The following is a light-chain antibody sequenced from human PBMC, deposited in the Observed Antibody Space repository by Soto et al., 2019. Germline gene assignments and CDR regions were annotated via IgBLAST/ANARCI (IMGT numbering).Light chain of an antibody. CDR1: SSDVGGHNL. CDR2: EAT. J-gene: IGLJ2*01. V-gene: IGLV2-14*01. CDR3: SSYTSSSTLV. Sequence: QSALTQPASVSGSPGQSITISCTGTSSDVGGHNLVSWYQQHPGKAPKLMIYEATNRPLGVSNRFSGAKSGNTASLTISGLQAEDETDYYCSSYTSSSTLVFGGGTKVTVL.